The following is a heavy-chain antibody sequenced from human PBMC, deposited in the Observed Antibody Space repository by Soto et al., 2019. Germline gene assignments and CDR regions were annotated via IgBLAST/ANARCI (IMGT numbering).Heavy chain of an antibody. V-gene: IGHV4-34*01. CDR1: GGSFSGYY. D-gene: IGHD6-19*01. J-gene: IGHJ3*02. CDR2: INHSGST. CDR3: ARTGYSSGWYKAAFDI. Sequence: KTSETLSLTCAVYGGSFSGYYRSWIRQPPGKGLEWIGEINHSGSTNYNPSLKSRVTISVDTSKNQFSLKLSSVTAADTAVYFCARTGYSSGWYKAAFDIWGQGTMVTVSS.